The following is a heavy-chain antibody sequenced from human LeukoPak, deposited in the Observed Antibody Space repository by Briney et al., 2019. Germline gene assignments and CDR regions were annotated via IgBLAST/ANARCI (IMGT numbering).Heavy chain of an antibody. CDR3: AKTDCSSTSCYAFFDY. J-gene: IGHJ4*02. V-gene: IGHV3-9*01. CDR2: ISWNSGSI. CDR1: GFTFDDYA. D-gene: IGHD2-2*01. Sequence: GGSLRLSCAASGFTFDDYAMHWVRQAPGKGLEWVSGISWNSGSIGYADSVKGRFTISRDNAKNSLYLQMNSLRAEDTALYYCAKTDCSSTSCYAFFDYWGQGTPVTVSS.